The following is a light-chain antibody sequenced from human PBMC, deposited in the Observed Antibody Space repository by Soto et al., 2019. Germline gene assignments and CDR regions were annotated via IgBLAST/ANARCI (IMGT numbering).Light chain of an antibody. CDR3: QQYHNWPPIT. J-gene: IGKJ5*01. CDR2: DAS. CDR1: QSVSSY. Sequence: EIVLTQSPVTLSLSPGERATLSCRASQSVSSYLAWYQQKPGQAPRLLIYDASNRATGIPDRFSGSGSGTDFTLTISRLEPEDFAVYFCQQYHNWPPITFGQGTRLEIK. V-gene: IGKV3-11*01.